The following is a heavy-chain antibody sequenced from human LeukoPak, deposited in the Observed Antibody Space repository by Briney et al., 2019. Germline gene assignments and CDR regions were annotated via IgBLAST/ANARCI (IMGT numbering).Heavy chain of an antibody. Sequence: PGGSLRLSCAASWFTVSSNYMSWVRQAPGKGLEWVSVIYSGGSTYYADSVKGRFTISRHNSKNTPYLQMNSLRAEDTAVYYCARDTPTTMVRGAGMDVWGQGTTVTVSS. CDR3: ARDTPTTMVRGAGMDV. CDR1: WFTVSSNY. CDR2: IYSGGST. D-gene: IGHD3-10*01. J-gene: IGHJ6*02. V-gene: IGHV3-53*04.